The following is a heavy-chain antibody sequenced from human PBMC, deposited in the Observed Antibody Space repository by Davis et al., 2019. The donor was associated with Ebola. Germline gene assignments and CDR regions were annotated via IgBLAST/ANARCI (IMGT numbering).Heavy chain of an antibody. CDR2: VIPTFSTT. CDR3: ARRLVGAASINYYHGMDV. D-gene: IGHD1-26*01. V-gene: IGHV1-69*13. Sequence: SVKVSCKASGGTFSSYAITWVRQAPGQGLECMGEVIPTFSTTNYAQRFQGRVTITADESTSTAYMELSSLRSEDTAVYYCARRLVGAASINYYHGMDVWGQGTTVTISS. CDR1: GGTFSSYA. J-gene: IGHJ6*02.